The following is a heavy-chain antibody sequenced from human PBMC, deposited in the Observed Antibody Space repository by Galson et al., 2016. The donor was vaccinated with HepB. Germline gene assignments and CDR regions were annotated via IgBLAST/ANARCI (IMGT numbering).Heavy chain of an antibody. D-gene: IGHD3-3*01. CDR2: IWNDGSNK. CDR3: AREMKPHLEWLFRSRLRPVDY. Sequence: SLRLSCAASGFTFSSYGMRWVRQAPGKGLEWVAVIWNDGSNKYYADSVKGRFTISRDNSKNTLYLELNSLRAEDTAVHYCAREMKPHLEWLFRSRLRPVDYWGQGTLVTVSS. V-gene: IGHV3-33*01. CDR1: GFTFSSYG. J-gene: IGHJ4*02.